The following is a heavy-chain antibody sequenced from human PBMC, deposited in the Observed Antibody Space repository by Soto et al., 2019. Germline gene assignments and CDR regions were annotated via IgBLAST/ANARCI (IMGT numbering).Heavy chain of an antibody. CDR1: GFTFDDYA. J-gene: IGHJ2*01. CDR3: AKAPWIQLWTPLGRSGYFDL. Sequence: LRLSCAASGFTFDDYAMHWVRQAPGKGLEWVSGISWNSGSMGYADSVKGRFTISRDNAKNSLYLQMNSLRAEDTALYYCAKAPWIQLWTPLGRSGYFDLWGRGTLVTVSS. D-gene: IGHD5-18*01. CDR2: ISWNSGSM. V-gene: IGHV3-9*01.